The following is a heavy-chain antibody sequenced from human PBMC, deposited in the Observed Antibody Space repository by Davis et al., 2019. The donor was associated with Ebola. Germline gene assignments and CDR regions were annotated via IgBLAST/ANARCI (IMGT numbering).Heavy chain of an antibody. D-gene: IGHD6-13*01. V-gene: IGHV4-61*05. Sequence: GSLRLSCTVSGGSISVRSYYWAWVRHHPGKGLDWIAYISHTGNTNYNSALKGRLTMSVDTSRNQFSLTLNSVTTADAAQYHCARLTYRSIWEYFFDSWGQGILVTVSS. CDR3: ARLTYRSIWEYFFDS. CDR2: ISHTGNT. J-gene: IGHJ4*02. CDR1: GGSISVRSYY.